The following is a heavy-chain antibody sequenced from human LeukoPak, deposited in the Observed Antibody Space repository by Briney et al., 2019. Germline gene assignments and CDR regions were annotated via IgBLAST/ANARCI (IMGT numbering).Heavy chain of an antibody. V-gene: IGHV3-53*01. D-gene: IGHD2-21*02. Sequence: GGSLRLSCAASGFSVITNYMTWVRQAPGKGLEWVSVIYVNGGTDYADSVKGRFTISRDNSKNTLYLQMNSLRGDDTAVYYCAGPSDVTRSWYFDLWGRGTLVTVSS. CDR3: AGPSDVTRSWYFDL. CDR2: IYVNGGT. J-gene: IGHJ2*01. CDR1: GFSVITNY.